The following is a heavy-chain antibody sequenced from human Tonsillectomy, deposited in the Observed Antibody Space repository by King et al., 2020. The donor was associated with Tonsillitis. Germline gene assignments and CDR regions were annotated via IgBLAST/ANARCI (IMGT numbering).Heavy chain of an antibody. Sequence: VQLVESGGGVVQPGMSLRLSCAASGFTFSTYGLHWVRQAPGKGLEWVAVIWYDGNNKYYADSVKGRFTISRDNSKNTLYLQMNSLRAEDTAVYYCAIPPDSGTYPDALDMWGQGTMVTVAS. V-gene: IGHV3-33*01. D-gene: IGHD1-26*01. CDR2: IWYDGNNK. J-gene: IGHJ3*02. CDR3: AIPPDSGTYPDALDM. CDR1: GFTFSTYG.